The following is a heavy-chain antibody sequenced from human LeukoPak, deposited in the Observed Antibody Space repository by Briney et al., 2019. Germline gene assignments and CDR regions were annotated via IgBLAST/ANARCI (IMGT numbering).Heavy chain of an antibody. D-gene: IGHD2-15*01. V-gene: IGHV1-2*02. CDR3: ARDGPGAIVYLYH. CDR1: GYTFSGTGWY. J-gene: IGHJ4*02. CDR2: IHPNNGDT. Sequence: ASVKVSCKASGYTFSGTGWYLYWLRQAPGQGLECMGWIHPNNGDTAYAQKFEGRVAMTRDTSISTAYMELRRLRPDDTAVYFFARDGPGAIVYLYHLGPGNLGTVSS.